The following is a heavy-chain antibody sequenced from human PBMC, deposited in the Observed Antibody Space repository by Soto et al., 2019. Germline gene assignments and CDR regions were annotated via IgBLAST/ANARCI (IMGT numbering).Heavy chain of an antibody. Sequence: GGSLRLSCAASGFTFSSYAMHWVRQAPGKGLEWVAIISYDGSNKYYADYVKGRFTISRDNSKNTLYLRMNSLRAEDTAVYYCARGNGAYDSSGYFDYWGQGT. CDR2: ISYDGSNK. CDR3: ARGNGAYDSSGYFDY. CDR1: GFTFSSYA. V-gene: IGHV3-30-3*01. D-gene: IGHD3-22*01. J-gene: IGHJ4*02.